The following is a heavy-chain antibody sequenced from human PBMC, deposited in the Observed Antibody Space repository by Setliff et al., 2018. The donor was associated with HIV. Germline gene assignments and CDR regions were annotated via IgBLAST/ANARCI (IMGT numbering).Heavy chain of an antibody. D-gene: IGHD6-6*01. CDR1: GDSISSGGYY. CDR3: ARGERRIAAPTDY. J-gene: IGHJ4*02. V-gene: IGHV4-31*03. CDR2: IYDSGNT. Sequence: PSETLSLTCSVSGDSISSGGYYWSWIRQHPGKGLEWIGYIYDSGNTYYNPSLKSRITTSVDTSKNQFSLKLSSVTAADTAVYYCARGERRIAAPTDYWGQGTLVTVSS.